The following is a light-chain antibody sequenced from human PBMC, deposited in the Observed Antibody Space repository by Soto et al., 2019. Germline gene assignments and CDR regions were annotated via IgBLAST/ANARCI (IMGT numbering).Light chain of an antibody. V-gene: IGLV1-40*01. Sequence: QSVLTQPPSVSGAAGQRVTISCTGSGSNIGAGYDVHWYQQLPGTAPKLLIYGNSNRPSGVPDRFSGSKSGTSASLAITGLQAEGEADFYCQSYDSSLTGYVFGTGTKLTVL. CDR3: QSYDSSLTGYV. J-gene: IGLJ1*01. CDR2: GNS. CDR1: GSNIGAGYD.